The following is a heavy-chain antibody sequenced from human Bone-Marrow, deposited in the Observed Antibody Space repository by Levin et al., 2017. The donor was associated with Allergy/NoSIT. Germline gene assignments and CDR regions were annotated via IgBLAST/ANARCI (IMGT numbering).Heavy chain of an antibody. J-gene: IGHJ3*02. CDR1: GFTFSNYW. CDR2: IKLDGSEK. D-gene: IGHD3-10*01. V-gene: IGHV3-7*04. CDR3: ARDQNYYGSGSYYRVAFDI. Sequence: GGSLRLSCVASGFTFSNYWMTWVRQAPGKGLEWVANIKLDGSEKYYVDFVQGRFTISRDNAENSLYLQMNSLRAEDTAIYYCARDQNYYGSGSYYRVAFDIWGQGTMVTVSS.